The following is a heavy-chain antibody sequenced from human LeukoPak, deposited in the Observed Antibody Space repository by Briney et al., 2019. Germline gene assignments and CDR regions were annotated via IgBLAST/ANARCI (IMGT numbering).Heavy chain of an antibody. Sequence: GGSLRLSCAASGFTFSSYAMSWVRQAPGKGLQWVSVISGSGGSTYYADSVKGRFTISRDNSKNTLYLQMNSLRAEDTAVYYCAKTRFLEWFQSTYLDYWGQGTLVTVSS. D-gene: IGHD3-3*01. V-gene: IGHV3-23*01. CDR3: AKTRFLEWFQSTYLDY. CDR2: ISGSGGST. CDR1: GFTFSSYA. J-gene: IGHJ4*02.